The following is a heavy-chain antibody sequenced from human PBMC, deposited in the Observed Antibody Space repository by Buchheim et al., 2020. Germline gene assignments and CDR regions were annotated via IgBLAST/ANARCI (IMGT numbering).Heavy chain of an antibody. D-gene: IGHD5-12*01. V-gene: IGHV4-61*02. Sequence: QVQLQESGPGLVKPSQTLSLSCTVSGGSKSSGNYYWHWIRRPAGKGLEWIGRISTTGNTNYNPSLKSHLTTSVESFNNTFSLRLTSVTAADSAVHYCARSGFDYYFDFWGQGTL. CDR2: ISTTGNT. CDR3: ARSGFDYYFDF. J-gene: IGHJ4*02. CDR1: GGSKSSGNYY.